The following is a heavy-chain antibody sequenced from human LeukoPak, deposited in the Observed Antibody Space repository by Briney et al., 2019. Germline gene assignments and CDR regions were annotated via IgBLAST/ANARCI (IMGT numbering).Heavy chain of an antibody. J-gene: IGHJ4*02. D-gene: IGHD3-9*01. Sequence: ASVKVSCKASGYTFTGYYMHWVRQAPGQGLEWMGWINPNSGGTNYAQKFQGRVTMTRDRSISTAYMELSRLRSDDTAVYYCARQAKGLRYFDWLLNHFDYWGQGTLVTVSS. CDR3: ARQAKGLRYFDWLLNHFDY. CDR2: INPNSGGT. CDR1: GYTFTGYY. V-gene: IGHV1-2*02.